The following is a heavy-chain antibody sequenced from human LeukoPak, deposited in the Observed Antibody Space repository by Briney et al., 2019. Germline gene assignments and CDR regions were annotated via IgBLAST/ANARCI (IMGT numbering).Heavy chain of an antibody. V-gene: IGHV1-8*03. CDR3: ARAPHRMLTDPYYYYYYMDV. Sequence: ASVKVSCKASGYTFTSFDINWVRQATGQGLEWMGWMNPNSGNTGYAQKFQGRVTITRNTSISTAYMELSSLRSEDTAVYYCARAPHRMLTDPYYYYYYMDVWGKGTTVTVSS. D-gene: IGHD2-8*01. CDR1: GYTFTSFD. J-gene: IGHJ6*03. CDR2: MNPNSGNT.